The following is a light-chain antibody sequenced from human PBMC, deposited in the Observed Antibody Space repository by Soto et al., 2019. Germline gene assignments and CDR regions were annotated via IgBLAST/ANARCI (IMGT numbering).Light chain of an antibody. CDR2: EVS. CDR3: CSYAGSHTVV. CDR1: GRDVGSYDL. V-gene: IGLV2-23*02. J-gene: IGLJ2*01. Sequence: QSALTQPASVSGSPGQSITISCIGTGRDVGSYDLVSWYQQHPGKAPTLMIYEVSERPSGVSSRFSGSKSGNTASLTVSGLQAEDEADYYCCSYAGSHTVVFGGGTKLTVL.